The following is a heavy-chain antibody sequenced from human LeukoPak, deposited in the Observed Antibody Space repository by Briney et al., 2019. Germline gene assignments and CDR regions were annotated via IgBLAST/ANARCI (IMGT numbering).Heavy chain of an antibody. D-gene: IGHD6-13*01. J-gene: IGHJ4*02. V-gene: IGHV3-9*03. CDR2: ISWNSGSI. Sequence: PGGSLRLSCAASGFTFDDYAMHWVRQAPGKGLEWVSGISWNSGSIGYADSVKGRFTISRGNAKNSLYLQMNSLRAEDMALYYCAKDSSSWYYFDYWGQGTLVTVSS. CDR1: GFTFDDYA. CDR3: AKDSSSWYYFDY.